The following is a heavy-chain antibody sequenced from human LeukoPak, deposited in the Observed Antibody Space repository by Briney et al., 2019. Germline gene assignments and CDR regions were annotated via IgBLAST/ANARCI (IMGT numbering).Heavy chain of an antibody. Sequence: SETLSLTCTVSGGSISSYYWSWIRQPPGKGLEWIGYIYYSGSTNYNPSLKSRVTISVDTSKNQFSLKLSSVTAADTAVYYCARVQKNPWFCALDIWGQGTMVTVSS. V-gene: IGHV4-59*01. CDR2: IYYSGST. CDR1: GGSISSYY. D-gene: IGHD3-22*01. CDR3: ARVQKNPWFCALDI. J-gene: IGHJ3*02.